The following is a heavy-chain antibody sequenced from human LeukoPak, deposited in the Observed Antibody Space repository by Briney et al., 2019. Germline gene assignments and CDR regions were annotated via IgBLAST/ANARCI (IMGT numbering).Heavy chain of an antibody. CDR1: GYTFTSYA. Sequence: ASVKVSCKASGYTFTSYAMHWVRQARGQRLEWMGWINAGNGNTKYSQKFQGRVTITRDTSASTAYMELSSLRSEDTAVYYCARDDCSGGSCYSAFDYWGQGTLVTVSS. D-gene: IGHD2-15*01. CDR2: INAGNGNT. V-gene: IGHV1-3*01. CDR3: ARDDCSGGSCYSAFDY. J-gene: IGHJ4*02.